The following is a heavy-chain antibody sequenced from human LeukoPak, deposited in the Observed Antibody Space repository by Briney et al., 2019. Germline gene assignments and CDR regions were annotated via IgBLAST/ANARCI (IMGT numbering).Heavy chain of an antibody. V-gene: IGHV3-11*01. CDR2: ISSSGSTI. J-gene: IGHJ4*02. CDR3: AGYCSSTSCSPFDY. Sequence: GGSLRLSCAASGFTFSDYYMSWIRQAPGKGLEWVSYISSSGSTIYYADSVKCRFTISRDNAKNSLYLQMNSLRAEDTAVYYCAGYCSSTSCSPFDYWGQGTLVTVSS. D-gene: IGHD2-2*01. CDR1: GFTFSDYY.